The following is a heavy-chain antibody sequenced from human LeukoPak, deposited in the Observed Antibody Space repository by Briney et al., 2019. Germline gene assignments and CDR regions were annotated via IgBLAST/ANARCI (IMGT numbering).Heavy chain of an antibody. CDR3: ARVSGSYMSY. D-gene: IGHD1-26*01. J-gene: IGHJ4*02. CDR2: ISSSSSYI. Sequence: GGSLRLSCAASGFTFSSYSMNWVRQAPGKGLEWVSSISSSSSYIYYADSVKGRFTISRDNTKNSLYLQMNSLRAEDTAVYYCARVSGSYMSYWGQGTLVTVSS. CDR1: GFTFSSYS. V-gene: IGHV3-21*01.